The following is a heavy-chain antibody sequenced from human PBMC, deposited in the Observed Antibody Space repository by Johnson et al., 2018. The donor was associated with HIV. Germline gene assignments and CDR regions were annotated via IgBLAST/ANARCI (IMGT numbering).Heavy chain of an antibody. J-gene: IGHJ3*02. CDR2: IYSGGST. Sequence: VQLVESGGGLVQPGGSLRLSCAASGFTVSSNYMNWVRQAPGKGLEWVSVIYSGGSTYYADSVKGRITISRDNSKNTLYLQMSSLRAEDTAVYYCAKDLVVTAPGAFDIWGQGTMVTVSS. CDR1: GFTVSSNY. CDR3: AKDLVVTAPGAFDI. V-gene: IGHV3-66*02. D-gene: IGHD2-21*02.